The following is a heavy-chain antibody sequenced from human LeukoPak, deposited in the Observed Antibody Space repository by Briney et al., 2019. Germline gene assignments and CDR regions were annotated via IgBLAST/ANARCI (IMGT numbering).Heavy chain of an antibody. CDR3: ARKDGYSYGYNY. CDR1: GGSISSYY. D-gene: IGHD5-18*01. V-gene: IGHV4-59*01. Sequence: SETLSLTCTVSGGSISSYYWSWTRQPPGKGLEWIGYIYYSGSTNYNPSLKSRVTISVDTSKNQFSLKLSSVTAADTAVYYCARKDGYSYGYNYWGQGTLVTVSS. J-gene: IGHJ4*02. CDR2: IYYSGST.